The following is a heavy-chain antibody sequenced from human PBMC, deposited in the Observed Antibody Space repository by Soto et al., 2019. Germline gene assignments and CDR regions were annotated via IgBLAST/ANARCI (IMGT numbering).Heavy chain of an antibody. Sequence: PGGSLRLSCAASEFSFSNFAMSGVRQAPGKGLEWVSCIGAGGDITFYGDAVEGRFGISRDNSKNTVYLQVNSLRAEDKAVYFCVKDDFTDRGEDYFDHCDTGNLVTGFS. J-gene: IGHJ4*02. CDR2: IGAGGDIT. CDR3: VKDDFTDRGEDYFDH. D-gene: IGHD2-21*01. CDR1: EFSFSNFA. V-gene: IGHV3-23*01.